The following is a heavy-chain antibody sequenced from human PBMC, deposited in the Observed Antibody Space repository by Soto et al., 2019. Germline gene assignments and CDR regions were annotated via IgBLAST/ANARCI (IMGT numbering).Heavy chain of an antibody. CDR3: ARDTETLGPRANDALDI. V-gene: IGHV1-3*01. J-gene: IGHJ3*02. D-gene: IGHD3-3*02. CDR1: GYTFSAYT. CDR2: INAGSGNT. Sequence: QAQLVQSGAEMKKPGASVKVSCKATGYTFSAYTMNWVRQAPGQSLEWMGWINAGSGNTKYSQNFQGRVSITGDTSASTVYMELTGLTSEDTAVYYCARDTETLGPRANDALDIWGQWTMVTVSS.